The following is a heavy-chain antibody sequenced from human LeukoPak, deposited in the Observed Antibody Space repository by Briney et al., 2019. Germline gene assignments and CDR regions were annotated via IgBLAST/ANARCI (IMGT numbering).Heavy chain of an antibody. D-gene: IGHD2/OR15-2a*01. CDR1: GGTFSSYA. Sequence: ASVKVSCKASGGTFSSYAISWVRQAPGQGLEWMGGIIPIFGTANYAQKFQGRVTITADESTSTAYMELSSLRSDDMAVYYCARGGNIGPDYWGQGTLVTVSP. V-gene: IGHV1-69*13. J-gene: IGHJ4*02. CDR3: ARGGNIGPDY. CDR2: IIPIFGTA.